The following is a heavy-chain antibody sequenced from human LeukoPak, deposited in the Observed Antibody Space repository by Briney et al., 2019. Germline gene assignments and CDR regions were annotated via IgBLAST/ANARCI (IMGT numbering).Heavy chain of an antibody. Sequence: SETLSLTCAVYGGSFSGYYWSWIRQPPGKGLEWIGEINHSGSTNYNPSLKSRVTISVDTSKNQLSLKLSSVTAADTAVYYCARINYDYYFDYWGQGTLVTVSS. J-gene: IGHJ4*02. CDR1: GGSFSGYY. CDR3: ARINYDYYFDY. D-gene: IGHD5-12*01. V-gene: IGHV4-34*01. CDR2: INHSGST.